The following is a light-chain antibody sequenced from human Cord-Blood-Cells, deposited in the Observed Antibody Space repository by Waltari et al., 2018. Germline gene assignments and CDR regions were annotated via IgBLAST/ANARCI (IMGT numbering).Light chain of an antibody. CDR3: CSYAGSSTFV. CDR1: SSDVGRYNL. J-gene: IGLJ2*01. Sequence: QSALTQPASVSGSPEQSITISRTGTSSDVGRYNLVSWYQQHPGKAPKLMIYEVSKRPSGVSNRFSGSKSGNTASLTISGLQAEDEADYYCCSYAGSSTFVFGGGTKLTVL. V-gene: IGLV2-23*02. CDR2: EVS.